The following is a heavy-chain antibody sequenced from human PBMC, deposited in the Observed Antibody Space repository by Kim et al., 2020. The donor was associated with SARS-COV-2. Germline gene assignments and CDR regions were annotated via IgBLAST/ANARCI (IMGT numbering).Heavy chain of an antibody. Sequence: SETLSLTCTVSGGSISSSSWYWGWIGQGPGQGLEWFGSFSYTRSTYYNPYLKGRITISAATSKNPLSLNLSAAAAADTAECYSAGDWELRYYYNGMYVGG. J-gene: IGHJ6*01. V-gene: IGHV4-39*07. CDR3: AGDWELRYYYNGMYV. CDR1: GGSISSSSWY. D-gene: IGHD1-7*01. CDR2: FSYTRST.